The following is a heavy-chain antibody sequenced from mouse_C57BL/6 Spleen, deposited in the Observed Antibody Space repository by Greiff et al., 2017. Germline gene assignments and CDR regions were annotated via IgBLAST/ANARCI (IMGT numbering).Heavy chain of an antibody. CDR2: INPNNGGT. CDR1: GYTFTDYN. D-gene: IGHD2-4*01. CDR3: ARGGLSYYDDDEDLDY. J-gene: IGHJ4*01. V-gene: IGHV1-18*01. Sequence: VQLQQSGPELVKPGASVKIPCKASGYTFTDYNMDWVKQSHGKSLEWIGDINPNNGGTIYNQKFKGKATLTVDKSSSTAYMELRSLTSEDTAVYYGARGGLSYYDDDEDLDYWGQGTSVTVSS.